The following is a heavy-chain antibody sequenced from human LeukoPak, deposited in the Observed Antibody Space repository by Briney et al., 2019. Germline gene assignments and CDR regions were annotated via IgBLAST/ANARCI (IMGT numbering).Heavy chain of an antibody. CDR3: SRESGPFCPFGY. D-gene: IGHD1-26*01. Sequence: SETRSLTCGLSGRSISGTIWWSWVRQPPGQGLEWIGEISLAGQTNYNPSLNGRVTMSLDKSSNQLSLHLTSVTAADTATYYCSRESGPFCPFGYWGQGTLVIVSS. CDR1: GRSISGTIW. V-gene: IGHV4/OR15-8*02. J-gene: IGHJ4*02. CDR2: ISLAGQT.